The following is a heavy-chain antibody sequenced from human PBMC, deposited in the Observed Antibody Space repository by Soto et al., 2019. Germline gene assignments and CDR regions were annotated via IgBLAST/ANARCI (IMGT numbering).Heavy chain of an antibody. D-gene: IGHD3-3*01. Sequence: GGSLRLSCAASGFTFSSYSMNWVRQAPGKGLEWVSSISSSSSYIYYADSVKGRFTISRDNAKNSLYLQMNSLRAEDTAVYYCARAFGSNYDFWSGYYDRGDAFDIWGQGTMVTVSS. CDR1: GFTFSSYS. CDR3: ARAFGSNYDFWSGYYDRGDAFDI. CDR2: ISSSSSYI. V-gene: IGHV3-21*01. J-gene: IGHJ3*02.